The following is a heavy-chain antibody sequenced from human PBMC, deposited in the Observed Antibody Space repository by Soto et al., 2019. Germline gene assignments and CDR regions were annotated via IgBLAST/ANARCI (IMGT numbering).Heavy chain of an antibody. Sequence: SETLSLTCTVSGGSISSSSYYWGWIRQPPGKGLEWIGSIYYSGSTYYNPSLRSRLTISVDTSKSQFSLNLSSVTAADTAVYFXARQDFTYLFGSGSYRGTGYGXDVWGQGTTVTVS. CDR1: GGSISSSSYY. D-gene: IGHD3-10*01. J-gene: IGHJ6*02. CDR2: IYYSGST. V-gene: IGHV4-39*01. CDR3: ARQDFTYLFGSGSYRGTGYGXDV.